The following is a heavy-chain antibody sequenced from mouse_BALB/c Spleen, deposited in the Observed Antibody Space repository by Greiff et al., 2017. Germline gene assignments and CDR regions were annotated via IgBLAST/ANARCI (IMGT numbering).Heavy chain of an antibody. CDR3: ARRDGSSSFDY. CDR1: GYAFTNYL. D-gene: IGHD1-1*01. J-gene: IGHJ2*01. Sequence: QVQLKESGAELVRPGTSVKVSCKASGYAFTNYLIEWVKQRPGQGLEWIGVINPGSGGTNYNEKFKGKATLTADKSSSTAYMQLSSLTSDDSAVYFCARRDGSSSFDYWGQGTTLTVSS. CDR2: INPGSGGT. V-gene: IGHV1-54*01.